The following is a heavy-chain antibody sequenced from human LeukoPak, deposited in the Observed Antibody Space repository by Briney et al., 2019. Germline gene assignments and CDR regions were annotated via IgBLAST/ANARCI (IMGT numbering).Heavy chain of an antibody. J-gene: IGHJ6*03. CDR3: ARIPGRLRADYYYYYMDV. Sequence: GASVKVSCKASGYTFTSYGISWVRQAPGQGLEWMGWISAYNGNTNYAQKLQGRVTMTTDTSTSTAYMELRSLRSDDTAVYYCARIPGRLRADYYYYYMDVWGEGTTVTVSS. CDR1: GYTFTSYG. CDR2: ISAYNGNT. V-gene: IGHV1-18*01. D-gene: IGHD5-12*01.